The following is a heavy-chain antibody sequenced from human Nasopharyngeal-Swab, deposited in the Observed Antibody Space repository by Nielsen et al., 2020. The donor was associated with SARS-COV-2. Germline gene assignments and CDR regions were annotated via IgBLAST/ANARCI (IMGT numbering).Heavy chain of an antibody. CDR3: ARDLGDEPLELYIRYYYYGMDV. CDR2: ISGSGGST. J-gene: IGHJ6*02. Sequence: GESLKISYAASGFTFSSYAMSWVRQAPGKGLEWVSAISGSGGSTYYADSVKGRFTISRDNSKNTLYLQMNSLRAEDTAVYYCARDLGDEPLELYIRYYYYGMDVWGQGTTVTVSS. D-gene: IGHD1-7*01. V-gene: IGHV3-23*01. CDR1: GFTFSSYA.